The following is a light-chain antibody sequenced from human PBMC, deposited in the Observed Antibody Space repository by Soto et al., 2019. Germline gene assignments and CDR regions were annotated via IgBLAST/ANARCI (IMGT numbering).Light chain of an antibody. CDR1: QSINKW. J-gene: IGKJ3*01. CDR3: EQYSAN. CDR2: DAS. Sequence: DIQMTQSPSTLSASVGDRVTSTCRASQSINKWLACYQQKAGKAPKVLIYDASSLKSGVPSRFSGSGSGTEFTLTISSLQPDDYATYYCEQYSANFGPRTKVYIK. V-gene: IGKV1-5*01.